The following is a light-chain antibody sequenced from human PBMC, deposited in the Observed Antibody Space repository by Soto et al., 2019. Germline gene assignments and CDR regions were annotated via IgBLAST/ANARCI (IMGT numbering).Light chain of an antibody. CDR1: RSVLYRSTQCNY. CDR3: LQFYRTPPT. Sequence: DIVVTKPPDSLAVFLGERASLICCSSRSVLYRSTQCNYLAWYQQKPGQPPEWLIYLASNRESGVPDRFSGSGSGTDFTLSISSLQTEDVAVYYCLQFYRTPPTFGGGTKVDIK. J-gene: IGKJ4*02. V-gene: IGKV4-1*01. CDR2: LAS.